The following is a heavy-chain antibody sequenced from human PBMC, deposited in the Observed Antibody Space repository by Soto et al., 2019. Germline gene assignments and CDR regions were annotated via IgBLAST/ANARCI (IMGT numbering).Heavy chain of an antibody. CDR1: GGSINSDDSF. J-gene: IGHJ5*02. CDR3: ARQLPLGATSWFDP. D-gene: IGHD1-26*01. Sequence: KPSETLSLTCSVSGGSINSDDSFWGWVRQSPGKGLEWIGSLYYGGSTFYNPSLKSRVTISLDTSKNQFSLRLTSVTAADTAIYYCARQLPLGATSWFDPWGQGTLVTVSS. CDR2: LYYGGST. V-gene: IGHV4-39*01.